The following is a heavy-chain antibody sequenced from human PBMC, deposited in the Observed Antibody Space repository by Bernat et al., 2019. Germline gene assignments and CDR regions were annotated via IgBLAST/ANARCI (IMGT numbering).Heavy chain of an antibody. V-gene: IGHV3-7*03. CDR1: GFTFSSYW. CDR2: IKQDGSEK. CDR3: ARRPGYSSGWYWGFDY. Sequence: VQLVESGGGVVQPGRSLRLSCAASGFTFSSYWMSWVRQAPGKGLEWVANIKQDGSEKYYVDSVKGRFTISRDNAKNALYLQMNSLRAEDTAVYYCARRPGYSSGWYWGFDYWGQGTLVTVSS. J-gene: IGHJ4*02. D-gene: IGHD6-19*01.